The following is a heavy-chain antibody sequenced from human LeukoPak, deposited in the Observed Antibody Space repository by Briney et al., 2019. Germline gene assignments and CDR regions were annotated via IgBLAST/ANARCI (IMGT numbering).Heavy chain of an antibody. J-gene: IGHJ4*02. V-gene: IGHV4-61*01. Sequence: SETLSLTCTVSGGSVSSGSYYWSWIRQPPGKGLEWIGYIYYSGSTNYNPSLKSRVTISVDTSKNQFSLKLSSMTAADTAVYYCARDQGGSPWDWGQGTLVTVSS. CDR3: ARDQGGSPWD. CDR1: GGSVSSGSYY. CDR2: IYYSGST. D-gene: IGHD1-26*01.